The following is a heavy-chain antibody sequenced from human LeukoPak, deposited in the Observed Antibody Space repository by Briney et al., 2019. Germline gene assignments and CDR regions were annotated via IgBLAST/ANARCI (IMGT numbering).Heavy chain of an antibody. Sequence: SETLSLTCTVSGGSISNYFWSWIRQSPGKGLECIGYNHDTGRTKYNPSLESRVTISIDTSNQFSLTLRSVTAADTAVYYCAREVKYSYGKTYSSSWTDYWGQGTLVTVSS. CDR3: AREVKYSYGKTYSSSWTDY. CDR1: GGSISNYF. V-gene: IGHV4-59*01. CDR2: NHDTGRT. D-gene: IGHD6-13*01. J-gene: IGHJ4*02.